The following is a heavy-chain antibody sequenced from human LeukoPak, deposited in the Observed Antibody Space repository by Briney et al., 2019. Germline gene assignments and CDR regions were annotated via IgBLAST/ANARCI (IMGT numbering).Heavy chain of an antibody. J-gene: IGHJ3*01. CDR1: GGSISGYY. V-gene: IGHV4-59*01. D-gene: IGHD2-21*02. CDR2: IYYTGTT. CDR3: ARDGYCGGDCSTD. Sequence: SETLSLTCTVSGGSISGYYWSWIRQPPEKGLEWIGYIYYTGTTNYNPSLKSRVTISVDMSKNQLSLKLTSVIAADTAVYYCARDGYCGGDCSTDWGQGTMVTVSS.